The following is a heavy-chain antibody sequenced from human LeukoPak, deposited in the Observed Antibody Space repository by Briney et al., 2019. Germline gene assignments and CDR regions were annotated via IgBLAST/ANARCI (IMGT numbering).Heavy chain of an antibody. CDR2: ISAYNGNT. CDR3: ARDLRREYYYDSSGYYFHY. V-gene: IGHV1-18*01. J-gene: IGHJ4*02. CDR1: GYTFTSYG. Sequence: ASVKVSCKASGYTFTSYGISWVRQAPGQGLEWMGWISAYNGNTNYAQKPQGRVTMTTDTSTSTAYMELRSLRSDDTAVYYCARDLRREYYYDSSGYYFHYWGQGTLVTVSS. D-gene: IGHD3-22*01.